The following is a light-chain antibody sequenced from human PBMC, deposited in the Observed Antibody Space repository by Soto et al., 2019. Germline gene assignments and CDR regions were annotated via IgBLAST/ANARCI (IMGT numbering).Light chain of an antibody. V-gene: IGLV1-40*01. CDR3: QSYDSSLSAVV. CDR1: SSNIGAGYD. CDR2: GNS. Sequence: QPVLTQPPSVSGAPGQRVTISCTGSSSNIGAGYDVHWYHQLPGTAPKLLIYGNSNRPSGVPDRFSGSKSGTSASLAITGLRAEDEADYYCQSYDSSLSAVVFGGGTKVTVL. J-gene: IGLJ3*02.